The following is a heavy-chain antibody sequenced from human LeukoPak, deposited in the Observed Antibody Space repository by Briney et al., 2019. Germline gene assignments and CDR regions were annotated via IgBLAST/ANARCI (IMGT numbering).Heavy chain of an antibody. CDR3: ARVAEYYYDSSGYYYFYY. D-gene: IGHD3-22*01. Sequence: GASVKVSCKASGYTFTGYYMHWVRQAPGQGLEWMGWINPNSGGTNYAQKFQGRVTMTRDTSISTAYMELSRLRSDDTAVYYCARVAEYYYDSSGYYYFYYWGLGTLVTVSS. J-gene: IGHJ4*02. V-gene: IGHV1-2*02. CDR2: INPNSGGT. CDR1: GYTFTGYY.